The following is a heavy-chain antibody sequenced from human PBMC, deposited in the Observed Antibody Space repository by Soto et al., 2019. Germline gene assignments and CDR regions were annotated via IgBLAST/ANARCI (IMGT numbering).Heavy chain of an antibody. J-gene: IGHJ6*02. D-gene: IGHD3-9*01. CDR1: GFTFDDYT. Sequence: LRLSCAASGFTFDDYTMHWVRQAPGKGLEWVSLISWDGGSTYYADSVKGRFTISRDNSKNSLYLQMHSLSPEDTALYYCAKDAGRYVDWLPHRYGMDVWGQGSTVTVAS. V-gene: IGHV3-43*01. CDR2: ISWDGGST. CDR3: AKDAGRYVDWLPHRYGMDV.